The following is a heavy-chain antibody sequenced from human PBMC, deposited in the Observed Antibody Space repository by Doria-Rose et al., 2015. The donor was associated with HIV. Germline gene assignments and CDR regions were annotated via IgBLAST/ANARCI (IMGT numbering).Heavy chain of an antibody. D-gene: IGHD3-10*01. CDR1: KYTFTDYA. CDR2: IHAGNGNT. V-gene: IGHV1-3*01. Sequence: VQLVQSGAEVKKPGASVKVSCKASKYTFTDYAIHWVRQAPGQRLEWMGWIHAGNGNTQSSQRFQDRVTITSDASASTAYMELSSLRSEDTAVYYCARDMVQGVISTLPLAYWGQGTLVTVSS. CDR3: ARDMVQGVISTLPLAY. J-gene: IGHJ4*02.